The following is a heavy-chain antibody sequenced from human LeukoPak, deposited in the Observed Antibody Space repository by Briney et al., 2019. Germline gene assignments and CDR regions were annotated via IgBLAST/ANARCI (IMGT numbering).Heavy chain of an antibody. D-gene: IGHD6-13*01. V-gene: IGHV1-69*13. CDR2: IIPIFGTA. Sequence: VASVKVSCKASGGTFSSYAISWVRQAPGQGLEWMGGIIPIFGTANYAQKFQGRVTITADESTSTAYMELSSLRSEDTAVYYCAKAAAGKTRNYYYYYYMDVWGKGTTVTISS. J-gene: IGHJ6*03. CDR1: GGTFSSYA. CDR3: AKAAAGKTRNYYYYYYMDV.